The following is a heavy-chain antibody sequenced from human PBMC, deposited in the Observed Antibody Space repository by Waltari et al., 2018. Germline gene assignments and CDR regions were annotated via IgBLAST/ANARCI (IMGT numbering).Heavy chain of an antibody. CDR3: ATSRAIAVAGTPPDYYYYYMDV. D-gene: IGHD6-19*01. CDR2: IIPILGTA. V-gene: IGHV1-69*12. J-gene: IGHJ6*03. Sequence: QVQLVQSGAEVKKPGSSVKVSCKASGGTFSSYAISWVRQAPGQGLEWMGGIIPILGTANYAQKFQGRVTITADESTSTAYMELSSLRSEDTAVYYCATSRAIAVAGTPPDYYYYYMDVWGKGTTVTVSS. CDR1: GGTFSSYA.